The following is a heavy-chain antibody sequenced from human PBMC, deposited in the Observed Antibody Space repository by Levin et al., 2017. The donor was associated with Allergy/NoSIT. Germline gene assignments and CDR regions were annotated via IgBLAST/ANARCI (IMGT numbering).Heavy chain of an antibody. CDR1: GYTFTGYY. Sequence: AASVKVSCKASGYTFTGYYMHWVRQAPGQGLEWMGWINPNSGGTNYAQKFQGRVTMTRDTSISTAYMELSRLRSDDTAVYYCARSRSFDDYYFDYWGQGTLVTVSS. V-gene: IGHV1-2*02. J-gene: IGHJ4*02. D-gene: IGHD3-9*01. CDR2: INPNSGGT. CDR3: ARSRSFDDYYFDY.